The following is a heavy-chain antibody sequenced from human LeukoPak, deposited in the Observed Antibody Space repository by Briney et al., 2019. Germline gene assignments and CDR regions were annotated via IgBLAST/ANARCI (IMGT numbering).Heavy chain of an antibody. CDR1: GGSISTANYY. J-gene: IGHJ4*02. Sequence: SETLSLTCTVSGGSISTANYYWGWIRQPPGTGLEWIGNIYHSGITYYNHFNSSLKSRVTISIDTSKNQFSLRLTSVTAADTAVYFCATLVSTRYYFDYWGQGTLVTVSS. V-gene: IGHV4-39*01. CDR2: IYHSGIT. CDR3: ATLVSTRYYFDY. D-gene: IGHD5/OR15-5a*01.